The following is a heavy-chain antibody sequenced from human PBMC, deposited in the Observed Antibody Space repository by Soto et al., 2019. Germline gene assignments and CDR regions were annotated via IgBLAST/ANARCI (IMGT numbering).Heavy chain of an antibody. D-gene: IGHD1-1*01. V-gene: IGHV4-59*01. CDR3: ARVTTGTNWFDP. CDR2: IYYSGSP. J-gene: IGHJ5*02. Sequence: SETLSLTCTVSGGSISSYYWSCIRQPPGKGLEWIGYIYYSGSPNYNPSLKSRVTISVDTSKNQFSLKLSSVTAADTAVYYCARVTTGTNWFDPWGQGTLVTVSS. CDR1: GGSISSYY.